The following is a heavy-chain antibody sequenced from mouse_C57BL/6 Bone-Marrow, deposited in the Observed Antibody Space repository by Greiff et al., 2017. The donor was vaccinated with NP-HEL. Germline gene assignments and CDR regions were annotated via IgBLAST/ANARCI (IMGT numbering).Heavy chain of an antibody. D-gene: IGHD2-1*01. V-gene: IGHV3-6*01. CDR2: ISYDGSN. CDR1: GYSITSGYY. J-gene: IGHJ4*01. Sequence: DVQLQESGPGLVKPSQSLSLTCSVTGYSITSGYYWNWIRQFPGNKLEWMGYISYDGSNNYNPSLKNRISITRDTSKNQFFLKLNSVTTEDTATYYCAREGVYYGAMDYWGQGTSVTVSS. CDR3: AREGVYYGAMDY.